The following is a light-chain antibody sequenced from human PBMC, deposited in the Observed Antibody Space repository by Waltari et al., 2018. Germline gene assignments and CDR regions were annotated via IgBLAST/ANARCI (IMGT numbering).Light chain of an antibody. CDR1: STDVGNYNL. CDR2: DDN. J-gene: IGLJ3*02. CDR3: CSYAGSYTWV. V-gene: IGLV2-23*01. Sequence: QSALTQPASASGSPGQAITISCTGTSTDVGNYNLFSWYQQYPGKAPKVMIYDDNRRPSGVSDRFSGSKSGNTASLTISGVQAEDEADYYCCSYAGSYTWVFGGGTKLTVL.